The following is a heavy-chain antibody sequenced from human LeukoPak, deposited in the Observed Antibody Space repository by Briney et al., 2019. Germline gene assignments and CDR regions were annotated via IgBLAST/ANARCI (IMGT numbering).Heavy chain of an antibody. CDR2: IYSGGTT. Sequence: GGSLRLSCAASGFTVSSNFMSWVRQAPGKGLEWVSLIYSGGTTYYADSVKGRFTISRDNSKNTLSLQMNSLRAEDTAVYYCARDGYGNNYMDVWGKGTTVTVSS. CDR3: ARDGYGNNYMDV. D-gene: IGHD1/OR15-1a*01. V-gene: IGHV3-53*01. CDR1: GFTVSSNF. J-gene: IGHJ6*03.